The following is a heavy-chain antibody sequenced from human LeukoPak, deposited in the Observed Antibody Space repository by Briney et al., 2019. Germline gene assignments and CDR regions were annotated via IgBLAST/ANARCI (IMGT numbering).Heavy chain of an antibody. CDR2: IYSSGTT. Sequence: PSETLSLTCTVSGGSISSYYWNWIRQPPGKGLEWIGYIYSSGTTNYNPSLRSRVRMSVDTSKNQFSLRLSSVTAADTAVYYCARRKLRYFDWLLWDAFDIWGQGTMVTVSS. CDR3: ARRKLRYFDWLLWDAFDI. CDR1: GGSISSYY. D-gene: IGHD3-9*01. J-gene: IGHJ3*02. V-gene: IGHV4-59*01.